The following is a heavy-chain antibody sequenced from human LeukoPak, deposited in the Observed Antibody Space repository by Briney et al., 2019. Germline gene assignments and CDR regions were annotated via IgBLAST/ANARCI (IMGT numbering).Heavy chain of an antibody. CDR1: GFTFSSYE. D-gene: IGHD1-26*01. J-gene: IGHJ4*02. CDR2: ISSSGSTI. V-gene: IGHV3-48*03. CDR3: ARESVVGASDY. Sequence: GGSLRLSCAASGFTFSSYEMNWVRQAPGKGLEWVSYISSSGSTIYYADSVKGRFTISRDNAKNSLYLQMNSLRAEDTAVYYCARESVVGASDYWGQGTLVTVSS.